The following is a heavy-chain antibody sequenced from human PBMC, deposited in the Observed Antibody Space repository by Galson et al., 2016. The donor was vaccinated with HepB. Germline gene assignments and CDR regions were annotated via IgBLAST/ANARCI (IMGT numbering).Heavy chain of an antibody. CDR2: ISYDGNYK. V-gene: IGHV3-30*18. Sequence: SLRLSCAASGFTFSRCGMHWVRQAPGKGLEWVAVISYDGNYKYYADSVKGRFTIPRDISKHTLYLQMNSLRAEDTAVYYCAKDGHPSPIGGSGTFFSYYQYYYVDVWGKGTTVTVSS. CDR3: AKDGHPSPIGGSGTFFSYYQYYYVDV. CDR1: GFTFSRCG. D-gene: IGHD3-10*01. J-gene: IGHJ6*03.